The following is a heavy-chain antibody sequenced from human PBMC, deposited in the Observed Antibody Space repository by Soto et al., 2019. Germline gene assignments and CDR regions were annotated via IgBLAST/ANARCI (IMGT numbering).Heavy chain of an antibody. J-gene: IGHJ4*02. D-gene: IGHD3-10*01. CDR2: ISGYNGNT. Sequence: QVQLVQSGGEVKKPGASVKVSCKASGYTFTSDSISWVRQAPGQGLEWMGWISGYNGNTNYAQKLQGRVTMTTDTSTSTAYMELRSLRSDDTAVYYCARGWFGELVYYFAYWGQGTLVTVSS. CDR3: ARGWFGELVYYFAY. CDR1: GYTFTSDS. V-gene: IGHV1-18*01.